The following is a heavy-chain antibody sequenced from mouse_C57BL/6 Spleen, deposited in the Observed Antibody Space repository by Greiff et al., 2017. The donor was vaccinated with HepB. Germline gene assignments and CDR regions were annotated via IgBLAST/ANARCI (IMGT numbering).Heavy chain of an antibody. CDR1: GYTFTNYW. J-gene: IGHJ2*01. CDR2: IYPGGGYT. D-gene: IGHD2-1*01. CDR3: AREGGGNSYYFDY. Sequence: QVQLKESGAELVRPGTSVKMSCKASGYTFTNYWIGWAKQRPGHGLEWIGDIYPGGGYTNYNEMFKGKATLTADKSSSTAYMQFSSLTSEDSAIYYCAREGGGNSYYFDYWGQGTTLTVSS. V-gene: IGHV1-63*01.